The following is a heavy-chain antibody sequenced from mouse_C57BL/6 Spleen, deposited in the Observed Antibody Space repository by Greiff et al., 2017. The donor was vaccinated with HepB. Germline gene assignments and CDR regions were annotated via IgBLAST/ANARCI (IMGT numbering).Heavy chain of an antibody. CDR3: AREDYGSSYVGFDV. Sequence: LQESGAELVRPGASVKMSCKASGYTFTSYNMHWVKQTPRQGLEWIGAIYPGNGDTSYNQKFKGKATLTVDKSSSTAYMQLSSLTSEDSAVYFCAREDYGSSYVGFDVWGTGTTVTVSS. D-gene: IGHD1-1*01. CDR1: GYTFTSYN. CDR2: IYPGNGDT. V-gene: IGHV1-12*01. J-gene: IGHJ1*03.